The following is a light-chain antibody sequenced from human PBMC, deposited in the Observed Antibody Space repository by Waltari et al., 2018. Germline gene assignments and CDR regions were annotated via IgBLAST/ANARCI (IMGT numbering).Light chain of an antibody. CDR3: QHYVRLPVT. CDR2: DAS. CDR1: QSVGRS. J-gene: IGKJ1*01. Sequence: EIALTQSPGTLSLFPGERATLSCRACQSVGRSLAWSQQKPDPAPRLLLYDASSSATGIPDRFRGSGSGTDFSLTSTRLEPEDVAVYVCQHYVRLPVTFGQGTKVEIK. V-gene: IGKV3-20*01.